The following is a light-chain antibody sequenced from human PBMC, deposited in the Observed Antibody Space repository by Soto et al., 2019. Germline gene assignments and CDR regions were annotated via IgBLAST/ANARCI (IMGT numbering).Light chain of an antibody. J-gene: IGLJ2*01. CDR2: EVG. V-gene: IGLV2-14*01. CDR3: SSYTSNNAVI. CDR1: SGDVGGYKY. Sequence: QSALTQPASVSGSPGQSITISCTGSSGDVGGYKYVSWYQQHPGKVPKLMIYEVGHRPSGVSDRFSGSKFGNTASLTISGLQAEDEADYYCSSYTSNNAVIFGGGTKLTVL.